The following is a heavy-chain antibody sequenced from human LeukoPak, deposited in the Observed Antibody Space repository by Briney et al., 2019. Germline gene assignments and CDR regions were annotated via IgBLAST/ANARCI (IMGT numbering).Heavy chain of an antibody. J-gene: IGHJ3*02. Sequence: PGGSLSLSCAASGFTFSSYWMHWVRQVPGKGLVWVSRINSDGSSTSYADSVKGRFTISRDNAKNTLYLQMNSLRAEDSAVYYCAREMATSLGKQRDAFDIWGQGTMVTVSS. CDR2: INSDGSST. CDR3: AREMATSLGKQRDAFDI. V-gene: IGHV3-74*01. CDR1: GFTFSSYW. D-gene: IGHD5-24*01.